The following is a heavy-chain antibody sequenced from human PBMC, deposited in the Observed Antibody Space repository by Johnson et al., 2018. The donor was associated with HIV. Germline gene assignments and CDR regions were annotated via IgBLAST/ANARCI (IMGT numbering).Heavy chain of an antibody. V-gene: IGHV3-30*04. CDR3: ARERASSAFDI. Sequence: QVQLVESGGGVVQPGRSLRLSCAASGFTFSSYAMHWVRQAPGKGLEWVAVISYDGSNTYSGDSVKGRFTISSDNAKNTLYLQMNSLRAEDTAVYYCARERASSAFDIWGQGTMVTVSS. J-gene: IGHJ3*02. CDR1: GFTFSSYA. CDR2: ISYDGSNT.